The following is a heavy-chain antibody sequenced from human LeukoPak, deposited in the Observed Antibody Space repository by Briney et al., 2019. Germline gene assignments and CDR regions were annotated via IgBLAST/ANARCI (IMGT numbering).Heavy chain of an antibody. Sequence: SETLSLTCTVSGGSISSGGYYWSWIRQHPGKGLEWIGYIYYGGSTYYNPSLKSRVTISVDTSKNQFSLKLSSVTAADTAVYYCAREETSAAANWFDPWGQGTLVTVSS. CDR3: AREETSAAANWFDP. V-gene: IGHV4-31*03. J-gene: IGHJ5*02. D-gene: IGHD2-2*01. CDR1: GGSISSGGYY. CDR2: IYYGGST.